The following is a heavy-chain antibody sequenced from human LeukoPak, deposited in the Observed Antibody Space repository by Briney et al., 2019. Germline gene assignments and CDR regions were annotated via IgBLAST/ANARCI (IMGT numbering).Heavy chain of an antibody. CDR1: GFTFSSYS. Sequence: PGGSLRLSCAASGFTFSSYSMNWVRQAPGKGLEWVSSISSSSSYIYYADSVKGRFTISRDNAKNSLYLQMNSLRAEDTAVYYCAKDFSFNVVLPSAIYFDYWGQGTLVTVSS. CDR2: ISSSSSYI. CDR3: AKDFSFNVVLPSAIYFDY. V-gene: IGHV3-21*04. D-gene: IGHD2-2*01. J-gene: IGHJ4*02.